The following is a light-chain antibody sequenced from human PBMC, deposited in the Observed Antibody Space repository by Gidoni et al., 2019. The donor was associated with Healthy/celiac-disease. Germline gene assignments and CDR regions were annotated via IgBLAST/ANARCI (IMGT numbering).Light chain of an antibody. V-gene: IGKV1-39*01. CDR3: QQSYSTPQT. CDR2: AAS. Sequence: DIQMTQSPSSLSASVGDRVTITCRASQSISSYLNWYQQKPGKAPKLLIYAASSLQSGVPSRFSCSGSGTDFTLTISSLQPEDFATYYCQQSYSTPQTFGGXTKVEIK. J-gene: IGKJ4*01. CDR1: QSISSY.